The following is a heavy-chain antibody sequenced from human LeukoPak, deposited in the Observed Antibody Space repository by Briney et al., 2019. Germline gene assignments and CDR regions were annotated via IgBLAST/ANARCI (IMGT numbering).Heavy chain of an antibody. V-gene: IGHV3-73*01. D-gene: IGHD1-26*01. CDR2: IRSKANSYAT. J-gene: IGHJ5*02. CDR1: GFTFSGSA. CDR3: TRHRSGSSSTNWFDP. Sequence: GGSLRLSCAASGFTFSGSAMHWVRQASGKGLEWVGRIRSKANSYATAYAASVKCRFTISRDDSKNTAYLQMNSLKTEDTAVYYCTRHRSGSSSTNWFDPWGQGTLVTVSS.